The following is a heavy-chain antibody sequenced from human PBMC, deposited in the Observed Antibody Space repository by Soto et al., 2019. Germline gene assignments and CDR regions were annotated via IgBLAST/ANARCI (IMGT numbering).Heavy chain of an antibody. CDR2: IKSKTDGGTT. J-gene: IGHJ4*02. CDR1: GFTFSNAW. Sequence: GGSLRLSCAASGFTFSNAWMSWVRQAPGKGLEWVGRIKSKTDGGTTDYAAPVKGRFTISREDSKNTLYLQMNSLKTGDTAVYYCTTYDFWSGYLDYWGQGTLVTVSS. D-gene: IGHD3-3*01. V-gene: IGHV3-15*01. CDR3: TTYDFWSGYLDY.